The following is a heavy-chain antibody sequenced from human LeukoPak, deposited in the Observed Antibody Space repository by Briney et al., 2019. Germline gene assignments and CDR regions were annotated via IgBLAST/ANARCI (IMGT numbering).Heavy chain of an antibody. D-gene: IGHD3-10*01. V-gene: IGHV4-39*01. CDR2: IYYSGST. CDR3: ARPRYGSGSYINY. J-gene: IGHJ4*02. Sequence: PSETLSLTCTVSGGSISSSSYYWGWSRQPPGKGLEWIGSIYYSGSTYYNPSLKSRVTISVDTSKNQFSLRLSSVTAADTAVYYCARPRYGSGSYINYWGQGTLVTVSS. CDR1: GGSISSSSYY.